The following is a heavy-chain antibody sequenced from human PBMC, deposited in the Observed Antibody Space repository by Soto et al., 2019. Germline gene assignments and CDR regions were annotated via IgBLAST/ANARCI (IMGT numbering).Heavy chain of an antibody. D-gene: IGHD3-3*01. CDR2: MKPNSGKT. V-gene: IGHV1-8*01. CDR1: GYTFTSYD. Sequence: QVQLVQSGAEVKKPGASVKVSCKASGYTFTSYDINWVRQATGQGLEWMGWMKPNSGKTGYAQKFQGRVTMTMNTSINAAYMELSSLRSEDTAVYYCARDPTYDFGNAYPGGVDPWGQGTQVTVSS. CDR3: ARDPTYDFGNAYPGGVDP. J-gene: IGHJ5*02.